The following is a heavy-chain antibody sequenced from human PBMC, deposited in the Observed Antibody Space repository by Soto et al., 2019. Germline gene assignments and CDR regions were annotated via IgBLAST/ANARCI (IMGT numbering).Heavy chain of an antibody. CDR1: GFTFSSYS. J-gene: IGHJ4*02. D-gene: IGHD3-9*01. CDR2: ISSISSNI. CDR3: ARYSGFYYDIFAGSQDY. Sequence: EVQLVESGGGLVKPGGSLRLSCAASGFTFSSYSMNWVRQAPGKGLEWVSSISSISSNIYYADSVKGRFTISRDNAKNPLFLQMTSLRAEDRAVDYCARYSGFYYDIFAGSQDYWGQGSLVTVSS. V-gene: IGHV3-21*01.